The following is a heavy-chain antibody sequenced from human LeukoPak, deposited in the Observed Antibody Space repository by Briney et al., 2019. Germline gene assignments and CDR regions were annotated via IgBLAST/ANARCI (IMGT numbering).Heavy chain of an antibody. CDR3: ARAYYYDSRGLDY. V-gene: IGHV4-30-4*01. Sequence: SETLSLTCTVSGSSISSGDYYWSWIRQPPGKGLEWIGYIYYSGSTYYNPSLKSRVTISVDTSKNQFSLKLSSVTAADTAVYYCARAYYYDSRGLDYWGQGTLVTVSS. CDR2: IYYSGST. J-gene: IGHJ4*02. D-gene: IGHD3-22*01. CDR1: GSSISSGDYY.